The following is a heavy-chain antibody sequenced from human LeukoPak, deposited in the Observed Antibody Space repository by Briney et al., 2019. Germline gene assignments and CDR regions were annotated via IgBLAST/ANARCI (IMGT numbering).Heavy chain of an antibody. CDR3: ARDSGDYYFDY. Sequence: PGGSLRLSCAASGFTFSDYCMNWIRQAPGKGLEWVSYISSSGSTIYYADSVKGRFTISRDNAKNSLYLQMNSLRADDMAVYYCARDSGDYYFDYWGQGTLVTVSS. D-gene: IGHD4-17*01. V-gene: IGHV3-11*01. J-gene: IGHJ4*02. CDR1: GFTFSDYC. CDR2: ISSSGSTI.